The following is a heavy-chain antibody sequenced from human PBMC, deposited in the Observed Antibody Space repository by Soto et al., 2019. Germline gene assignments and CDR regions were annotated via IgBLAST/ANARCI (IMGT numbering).Heavy chain of an antibody. CDR1: GFTFSSYA. D-gene: IGHD2-2*01. V-gene: IGHV3-30-3*01. J-gene: IGHJ3*02. CDR2: ISYDGSNK. CDR3: ARDTLGYCISTSCPHSDAFDI. Sequence: QVQLVESGGGVVQPGRSLRLSCAASGFTFSSYAMHWVRQAPGKGLEWVAVISYDGSNKYYADSVKGRFTISRDNSKNTLYLQMNSLRAEDTAVYYCARDTLGYCISTSCPHSDAFDIWGQGTMVTVSS.